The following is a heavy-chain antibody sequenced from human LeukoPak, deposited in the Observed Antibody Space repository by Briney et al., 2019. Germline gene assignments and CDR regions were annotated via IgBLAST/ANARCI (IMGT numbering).Heavy chain of an antibody. V-gene: IGHV5-51*01. D-gene: IGHD2-15*01. CDR1: RYIFSNYW. CDR2: IYPGDSDT. J-gene: IGHJ4*02. Sequence: GESLKISCKGSRYIFSNYWIGWVRQIPGKGLEVMGSIYPGDSDTRYRPSFQGQVTISVDKSISTAYLQWSCLKASDSAMYYCAAALSSSHPGDFAHWGQGTLVTVSS. CDR3: AAALSSSHPGDFAH.